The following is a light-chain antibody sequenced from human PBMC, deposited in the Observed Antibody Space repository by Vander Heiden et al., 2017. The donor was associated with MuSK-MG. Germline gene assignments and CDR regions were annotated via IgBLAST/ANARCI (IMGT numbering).Light chain of an antibody. Sequence: DIQMTHSPSSLSASVGDRVTITCRASQSISSYLNWYQQKPGKAPKLLIYAASSLQSGVPSRFNDSGYGTDFTLTISSRQPEDFAPYYCQQTDSTPFCTFGQGTKMEIK. CDR2: AAS. CDR3: QQTDSTPFCT. CDR1: QSISSY. J-gene: IGKJ2*02. V-gene: IGKV1-39*01.